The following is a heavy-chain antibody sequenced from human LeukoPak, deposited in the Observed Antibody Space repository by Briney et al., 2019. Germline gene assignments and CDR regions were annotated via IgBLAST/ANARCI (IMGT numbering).Heavy chain of an antibody. J-gene: IGHJ4*02. CDR2: ISSTGSTI. CDR1: GFTFSSYS. D-gene: IGHD3-9*01. CDR3: ARSLTIFRLSYFDY. V-gene: IGHV3-48*01. Sequence: QPGGSLRLSCAASGFTFSSYSMNWVRQAPGKGLEWVSYISSTGSTIYYADSVKGRFTISRDNAKNSLYPQMNSLRAEDTAVYYCARSLTIFRLSYFDYWGQGTLVTVSS.